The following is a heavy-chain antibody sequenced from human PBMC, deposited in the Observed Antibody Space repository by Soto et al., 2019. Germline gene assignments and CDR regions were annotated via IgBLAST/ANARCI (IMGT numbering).Heavy chain of an antibody. CDR1: GGSISSSSNS. CDR2: IYLSAGA. Sequence: PSETLSLTCSVSGGSISSSSNSWAWIRQSPGKGLEWIGTIYLSAGAHYNPSLEGRVAISADTPNNQLSLRLTSVTAADTAVYYCATNSYYSLGVWGQGTTVTVSS. CDR3: ATNSYYSLGV. V-gene: IGHV4-39*07. J-gene: IGHJ6*02.